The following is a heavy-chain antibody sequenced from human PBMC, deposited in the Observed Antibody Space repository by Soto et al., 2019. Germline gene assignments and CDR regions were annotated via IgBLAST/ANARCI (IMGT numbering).Heavy chain of an antibody. Sequence: QVHLQESGPGLLKPSQTLSLTCTVSGAAVSGGGQYWNWVRQLPGKGLEWIGNIYYIGSTDYNPSLKSRVTISVGTSKNQFSLKLISVTAADTAVYYCARERVVGDGGGFDVWGQGTTVTVSS. CDR2: IYYIGST. J-gene: IGHJ6*02. CDR3: ARERVVGDGGGFDV. V-gene: IGHV4-31*03. CDR1: GAAVSGGGQY. D-gene: IGHD2-15*01.